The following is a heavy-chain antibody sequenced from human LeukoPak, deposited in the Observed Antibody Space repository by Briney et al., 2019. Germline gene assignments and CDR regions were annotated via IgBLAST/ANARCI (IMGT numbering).Heavy chain of an antibody. CDR3: ARETATTMFDY. J-gene: IGHJ4*02. V-gene: IGHV1-69*13. Sequence: SVKVSCKASGGAFSTYTFNWVRQAPGQGLEWMGGVIPTFGKTDYAQKFRGRLTITAGESTSTAYMELSSLRSDDTAFYYCARETATTMFDYWGQGTLVTVSS. D-gene: IGHD5-24*01. CDR1: GGAFSTYT. CDR2: VIPTFGKT.